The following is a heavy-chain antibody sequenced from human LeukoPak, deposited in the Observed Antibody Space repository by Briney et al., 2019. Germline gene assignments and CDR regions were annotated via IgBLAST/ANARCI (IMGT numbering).Heavy chain of an antibody. CDR3: AKAQWDLLPYYFHY. D-gene: IGHD1-26*01. CDR2: ISSSSSTI. Sequence: GGSLRLSCAASGFTFSSYSMNWVRQAPGKGLEWVSYISSSSSTIYYADSVKGRFTISRDNYKNTLYLQMNSQRAEDTAVYYCAKAQWDLLPYYFHYWGQGTLVTVSS. CDR1: GFTFSSYS. V-gene: IGHV3-48*01. J-gene: IGHJ4*02.